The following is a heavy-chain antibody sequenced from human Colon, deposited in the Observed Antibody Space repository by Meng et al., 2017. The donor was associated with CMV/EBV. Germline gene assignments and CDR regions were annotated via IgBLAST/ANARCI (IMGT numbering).Heavy chain of an antibody. CDR3: VRESQSGSYIYLQH. J-gene: IGHJ1*01. CDR1: GYTFTNYG. V-gene: IGHV1-18*01. Sequence: QVQLVQSGAEVKKPGASVKGSCKAPGYTFTNYGISWVRQAPGQGLEWMGWISAYTGDTYYAQKFQGRVTMTTDTSTSTAYMELRSLRSDDTAVYYCVRESQSGSYIYLQHWGQGTLVTVSS. D-gene: IGHD1-26*01. CDR2: ISAYTGDT.